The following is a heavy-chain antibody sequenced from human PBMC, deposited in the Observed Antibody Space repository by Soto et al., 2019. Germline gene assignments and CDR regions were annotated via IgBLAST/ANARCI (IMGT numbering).Heavy chain of an antibody. Sequence: SETLSLTCTVSGGSISSYYWSWIRQPPGKGLEWIGYIYYSGSTNYNPSLKSRVTISVDTSKNQFSPKLSSVTAADTAVYYCARDMIGDYFDYWGQGTLVTVSS. CDR2: IYYSGST. CDR3: ARDMIGDYFDY. CDR1: GGSISSYY. V-gene: IGHV4-59*01. D-gene: IGHD3-22*01. J-gene: IGHJ4*02.